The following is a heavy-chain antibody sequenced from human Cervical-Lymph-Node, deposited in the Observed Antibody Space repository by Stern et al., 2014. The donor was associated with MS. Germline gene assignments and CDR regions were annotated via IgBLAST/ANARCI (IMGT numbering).Heavy chain of an antibody. CDR2: ITNKADGGTT. J-gene: IGHJ4*02. CDR3: AAGPSRYDY. CDR1: GFTFNNAW. D-gene: IGHD1-1*01. V-gene: IGHV3-15*01. Sequence: EVQLVESGGGLVKPGGSLRLSCTASGFTFNNAWMTWVRQAPGTGLEWVGRITNKADGGTTALAAPVQGRFTISRDDSRDTLYLQMNSLKTEDTAVYYCAAGPSRYDYWGQGTLVTVSS.